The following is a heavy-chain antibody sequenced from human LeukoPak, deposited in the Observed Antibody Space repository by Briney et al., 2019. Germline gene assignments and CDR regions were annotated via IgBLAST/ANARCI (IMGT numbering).Heavy chain of an antibody. D-gene: IGHD2-15*01. CDR1: GFTFSSYW. V-gene: IGHV3-74*01. CDR3: ARAGKLYCSGGSCYYYMDV. CDR2: INSDGSST. Sequence: GGSLRLSCAASGFTFSSYWMHWVRQAPGKGLVWVSRINSDGSSTSYADSVKGRFTISRDNAKNTLYLQMNSLRAEDTAVYYCARAGKLYCSGGSCYYYMDVWGKGTTVTVSS. J-gene: IGHJ6*03.